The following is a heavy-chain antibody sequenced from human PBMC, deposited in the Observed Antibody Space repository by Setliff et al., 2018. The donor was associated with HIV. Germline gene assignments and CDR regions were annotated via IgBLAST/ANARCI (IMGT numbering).Heavy chain of an antibody. CDR2: IDPNSGDT. CDR1: GYTFTGYY. D-gene: IGHD6-13*01. J-gene: IGHJ3*02. CDR3: ARAAGYSSSWHRYAFEI. V-gene: IGHV1-2*02. Sequence: ASVKVSCKASGYTFTGYYLHWVRQAPGQGLEWMGWIDPNSGDTNYEQKFQGRVSMTRDTSISTVYMELSSLRSDDTAVYYCARAAGYSSSWHRYAFEIWGQGTMVTVS.